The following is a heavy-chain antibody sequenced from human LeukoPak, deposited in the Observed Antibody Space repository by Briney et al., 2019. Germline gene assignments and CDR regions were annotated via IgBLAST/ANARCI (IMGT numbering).Heavy chain of an antibody. J-gene: IGHJ3*02. CDR2: ISAYNGNT. CDR3: ARFGLGKHIEVAGIPFDI. V-gene: IGHV1-18*01. CDR1: GNTFTSYA. D-gene: IGHD6-19*01. Sequence: ASVKVSCKASGNTFTSYAITWVRQAPGQGLEWMGWISAYNGNTNYAQKLQGRVTMTTDTSTSTAYMELRSLRSDDTALYYCARFGLGKHIEVAGIPFDIWGQGTMVTVSS.